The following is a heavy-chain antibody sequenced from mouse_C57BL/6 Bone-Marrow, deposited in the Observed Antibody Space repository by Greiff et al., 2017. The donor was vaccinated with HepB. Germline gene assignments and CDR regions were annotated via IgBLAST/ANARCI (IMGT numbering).Heavy chain of an antibody. J-gene: IGHJ3*01. CDR2: ISSGGDYI. CDR1: GFTFSSYA. V-gene: IGHV5-9-1*02. Sequence: EVKLVESGEGLVKPGGSLKLSCAASGFTFSSYAMSWVRQTPEKRLEWVAYISSGGDYIYYADTVKGRFTISSDNARNTLYLQMSSLKSEDTAMYYCTRGGLWFAYWGQGTLVTVSA. CDR3: TRGGLWFAY.